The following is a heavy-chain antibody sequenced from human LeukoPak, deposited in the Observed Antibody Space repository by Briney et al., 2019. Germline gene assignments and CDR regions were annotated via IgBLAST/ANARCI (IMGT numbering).Heavy chain of an antibody. CDR3: AKENYDSSGYYDLFDY. D-gene: IGHD3-22*01. CDR1: GFTFSSYG. Sequence: GGSLRLSCAASGFTFSSYGMHWVRQAPGKGLEWVAVISYDGSNKYYADSVKGRLTISRDNSKNTLYLQMNSLRAEDTAVYYCAKENYDSSGYYDLFDYWGQGTLVTVSS. CDR2: ISYDGSNK. V-gene: IGHV3-30*18. J-gene: IGHJ4*02.